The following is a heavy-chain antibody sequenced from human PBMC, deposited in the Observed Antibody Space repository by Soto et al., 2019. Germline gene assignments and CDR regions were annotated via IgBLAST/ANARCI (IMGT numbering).Heavy chain of an antibody. D-gene: IGHD2-15*01. CDR2: ISAYNGNT. CDR3: AGGYCSGGSCYGGDAFDI. V-gene: IGHV1-18*01. J-gene: IGHJ3*02. Sequence: QVQLVQSGAEVKKPGASVKVSCKASGYTFTSYGISWVRQAPGQGLEWMGWISAYNGNTNYAQKLQGRVTMTTDTSTSTAYMELRSLRSDDTAVYYCAGGYCSGGSCYGGDAFDIWGQGTMVTVSS. CDR1: GYTFTSYG.